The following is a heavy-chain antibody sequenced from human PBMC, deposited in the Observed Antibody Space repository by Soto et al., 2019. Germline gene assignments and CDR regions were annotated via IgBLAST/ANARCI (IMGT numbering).Heavy chain of an antibody. CDR1: GGSIRSYC. CDR2: IYYNGST. V-gene: IGHV4-59*01. J-gene: IGHJ6*02. D-gene: IGHD5-12*01. Sequence: QVQLQESAPGLVKPSETLSLTCTVSGGSIRSYCWSWIRRPPGKGMEWIGYIYYNGSTNYNPSLKSRVTISVDTSKNQFSLKLSSVTAADTAVYYCARDRPARASGYPLSPPYYYYVMDVWGQGTTVTVSS. CDR3: ARDRPARASGYPLSPPYYYYVMDV.